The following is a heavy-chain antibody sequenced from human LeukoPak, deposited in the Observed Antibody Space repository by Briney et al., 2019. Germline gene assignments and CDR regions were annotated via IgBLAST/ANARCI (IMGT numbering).Heavy chain of an antibody. CDR1: GYTFTSYY. Sequence: GASVKVSCKASGYTFTSYYMHWVRQAPGQGLEWMGIINPSGGSTSYAQKFQGRVTMTRDTSTCTVYMELSSLRSEDTAVYYCAREYCTNGVCYTTPDLYYYYYGMDVWGQGTTVTVSS. V-gene: IGHV1-46*01. D-gene: IGHD2-8*01. J-gene: IGHJ6*02. CDR3: AREYCTNGVCYTTPDLYYYYYGMDV. CDR2: INPSGGST.